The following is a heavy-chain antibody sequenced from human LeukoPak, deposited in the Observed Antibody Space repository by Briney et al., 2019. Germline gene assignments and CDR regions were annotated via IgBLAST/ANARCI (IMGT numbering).Heavy chain of an antibody. J-gene: IGHJ3*02. Sequence: KASETLSLTCTVYGGSFSGYYWSWIRQPPGKGLEWIGEINHSGSTNYNPSLKSRVTISVDTSKNQFSLKLSSVTAADTAVYYCARDAPPLVDTPKKADDAFDIWGQGTMVTVSS. CDR3: ARDAPPLVDTPKKADDAFDI. CDR2: INHSGST. CDR1: GGSFSGYY. V-gene: IGHV4-34*01. D-gene: IGHD5-18*01.